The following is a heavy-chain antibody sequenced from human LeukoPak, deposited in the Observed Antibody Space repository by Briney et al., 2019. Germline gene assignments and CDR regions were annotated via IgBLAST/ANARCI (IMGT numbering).Heavy chain of an antibody. J-gene: IGHJ4*02. CDR1: GFTVSSNY. Sequence: GGSLRLSCAASGFTVSSNYMSWVRQAPGKGLEWVSAISGSGGSTYYADSVKGRFTISRDNSKNTLYLQMNSLRAEDTAVYYCAKGRITTQLFDYWGQGTLVTVSS. D-gene: IGHD3-3*01. CDR2: ISGSGGST. V-gene: IGHV3-23*01. CDR3: AKGRITTQLFDY.